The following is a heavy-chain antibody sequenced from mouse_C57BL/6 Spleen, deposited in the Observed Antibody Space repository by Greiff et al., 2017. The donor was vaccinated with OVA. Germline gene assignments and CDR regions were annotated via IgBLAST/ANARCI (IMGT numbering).Heavy chain of an antibody. CDR3: ARHVNGDVVFDY. Sequence: EVQVVESGGDLVKPGGSLKLSCAASGFTFSSYGMSWVRQTPDKRLEWVATIRSGGSYTYYQDSVKGRFNISRDNAKNTLYLQMSSLKSEDTAMYYCARHVNGDVVFDYWGQGTTLTVSS. V-gene: IGHV5-6*01. CDR1: GFTFSSYG. D-gene: IGHD4-1*01. J-gene: IGHJ2*01. CDR2: IRSGGSYT.